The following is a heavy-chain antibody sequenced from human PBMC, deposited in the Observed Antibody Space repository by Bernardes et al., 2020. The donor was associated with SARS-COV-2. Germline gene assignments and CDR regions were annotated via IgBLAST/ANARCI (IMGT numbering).Heavy chain of an antibody. CDR1: EITFSNYW. Sequence: GGSLRLSCAASEITFSNYWMHWVRQAPGKGLIWVSRISAEGTGITYADSVKGRFTISRDNAKNTLYLQMNNLRLDDRAVYYCVRGSPPGISGGPWTSEYWGQGTLVTVSS. D-gene: IGHD3-3*02. V-gene: IGHV3-74*03. CDR2: ISAEGTGI. J-gene: IGHJ4*02. CDR3: VRGSPPGISGGPWTSEY.